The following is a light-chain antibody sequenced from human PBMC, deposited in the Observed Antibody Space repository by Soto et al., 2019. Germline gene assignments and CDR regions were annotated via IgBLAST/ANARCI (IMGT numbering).Light chain of an antibody. CDR1: QSIGTF. CDR3: QQYNNWPRT. Sequence: EIVLTQSPATLSLSPGERATLSCRASQSIGTFFAWYQQKPGQAPRLLIHGATTRATGIPARFSGSGSGTEFTLTISSLQSEDFAVYYCQQYNNWPRTFGQGTRWIS. CDR2: GAT. J-gene: IGKJ1*01. V-gene: IGKV3-15*01.